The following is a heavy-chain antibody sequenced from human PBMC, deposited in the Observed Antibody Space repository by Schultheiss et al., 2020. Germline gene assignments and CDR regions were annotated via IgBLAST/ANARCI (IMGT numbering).Heavy chain of an antibody. J-gene: IGHJ4*02. CDR3: TRRDSSSQNIDY. CDR1: GFTFGDYA. Sequence: GESLKISCTASGFTFGDYAMSWFRQAPGKGLEWVGFIRSKAYGGTTECAASVKGRFTISRDDSKSIAYLQMNSLKTEDTAVYYCTRRDSSSQNIDYWGQGTLVIVSS. D-gene: IGHD6-13*01. V-gene: IGHV3-49*03. CDR2: IRSKAYGGTT.